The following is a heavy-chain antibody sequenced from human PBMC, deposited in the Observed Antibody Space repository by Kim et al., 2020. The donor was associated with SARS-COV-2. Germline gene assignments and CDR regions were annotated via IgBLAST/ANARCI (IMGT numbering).Heavy chain of an antibody. V-gene: IGHV3-15*01. CDR1: GFTFSNFC. CDR3: TTIVLL. J-gene: IGHJ3*01. D-gene: IGHD2-8*02. CDR2: ILINTNSRLN. Sequence: GGSLRLSCAASGFTFSNFCMRWVRQAPGKRLEWVGRILINTNSRLNAYSVHVKCTFSIANDNTTYTLQLHILSLNTTATSFYYSTTIVLLRGQ.